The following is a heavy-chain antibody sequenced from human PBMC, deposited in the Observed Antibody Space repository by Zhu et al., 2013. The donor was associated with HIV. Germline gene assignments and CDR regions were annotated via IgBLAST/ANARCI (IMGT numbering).Heavy chain of an antibody. Sequence: QVQLVQSGAEVKKPGSSVKVSCKASGGTFSRYAISRVRQAPGQGLEWMGGIIPLFATANYAQKFRGRVTITADESTSTAYMELSSLRSDDTAVYYCAARGTGADYWGQGTLVTVSS. CDR1: GGTFSRYA. J-gene: IGHJ4*02. D-gene: IGHD2-8*02. V-gene: IGHV1-69*01. CDR2: IIPLFATA. CDR3: AARGTGADY.